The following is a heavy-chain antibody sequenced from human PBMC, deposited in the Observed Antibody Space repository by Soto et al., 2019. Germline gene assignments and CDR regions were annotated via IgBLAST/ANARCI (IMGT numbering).Heavy chain of an antibody. Sequence: GGSLRLSCAVSAFRFSSYCMHWVRQAPGNGLEWVSAISGSGGSTYYADSVKGRFTMSRDNSKNTLYLQMNSLRADATSVYYYAKDPDSSGWYPGAFDIWAKGRWSPSPQ. CDR3: AKDPDSSGWYPGAFDI. CDR1: AFRFSSYC. D-gene: IGHD6-19*01. J-gene: IGHJ3*02. V-gene: IGHV3-23*01. CDR2: ISGSGGST.